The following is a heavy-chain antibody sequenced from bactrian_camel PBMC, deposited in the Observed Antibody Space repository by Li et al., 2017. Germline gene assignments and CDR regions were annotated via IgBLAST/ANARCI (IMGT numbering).Heavy chain of an antibody. Sequence: HVQLVESGGGSVQAGGSLRLSCVISRYTYSTYSMGWFRQAPGKQREGVAGFSPNAVTNYADSVKGRFTISRDNAESSLYLQMNDLKPEDSAMYYCGADEYCTGGYWYGQGTQVTVS. CDR2: FSPNAVT. J-gene: IGHJ4*01. CDR1: RYTYSTYS. V-gene: IGHV3S53*01. D-gene: IGHD2*01.